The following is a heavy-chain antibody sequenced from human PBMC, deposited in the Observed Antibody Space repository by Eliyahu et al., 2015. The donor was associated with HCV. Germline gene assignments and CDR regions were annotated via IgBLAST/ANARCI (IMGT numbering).Heavy chain of an antibody. V-gene: IGHV4-59*01. CDR3: ASGGGGIAVAGTGGWFDP. D-gene: IGHD6-19*01. Sequence: QVQLQESGPGLVKPSETLSLTCTVSGGSISTYYWSWIRQPPGTGLEWIGYIHYSGGTNYNPPLKSRVTMSVDTSKNQFSLKLSSVTAADTAVYYCASGGGGIAVAGTGGWFDPWGQGTLVTVSS. CDR2: IHYSGGT. CDR1: GGSISTYY. J-gene: IGHJ5*02.